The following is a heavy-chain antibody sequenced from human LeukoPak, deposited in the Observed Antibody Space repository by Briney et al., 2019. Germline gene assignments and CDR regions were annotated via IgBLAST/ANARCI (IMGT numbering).Heavy chain of an antibody. V-gene: IGHV3-53*01. Sequence: PGGSLRLSCAASGFTVSNNYMSWVRQAPGKKLEWVSDIYSDGTTFYADSVKGRFTISRDNSKNTLYLQMNSPRAEDTAVYHCARYDFILISYFDLWGRGALVTVSS. J-gene: IGHJ2*01. CDR2: IYSDGTT. D-gene: IGHD3-3*01. CDR3: ARYDFILISYFDL. CDR1: GFTVSNNY.